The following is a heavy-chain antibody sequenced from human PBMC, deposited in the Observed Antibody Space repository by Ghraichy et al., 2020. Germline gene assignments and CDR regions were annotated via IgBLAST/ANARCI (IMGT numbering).Heavy chain of an antibody. CDR2: INHSGST. Sequence: SETLSLTCAVYGGSFSGYYWSWIRQPPGKGLEWIGEINHSGSTNYNPSLKSRVTISVDTSKNQFSLKLSSVTAADTAVYYCARGGGQLWFLLPFDYWGQGALVTVSS. D-gene: IGHD5-18*01. CDR3: ARGGGQLWFLLPFDY. J-gene: IGHJ4*02. V-gene: IGHV4-34*01. CDR1: GGSFSGYY.